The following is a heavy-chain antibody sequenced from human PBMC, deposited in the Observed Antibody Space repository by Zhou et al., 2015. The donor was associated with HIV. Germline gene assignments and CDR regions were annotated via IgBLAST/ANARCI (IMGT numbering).Heavy chain of an antibody. CDR1: GGTFSSDG. J-gene: IGHJ4*02. CDR3: ARVVVWGGYRYHYFDY. CDR2: ILPSLGTT. V-gene: IGHV1-69*09. Sequence: QVQLVQSGAEVKKPGSSVKVSCKASGGTFSSDGITWVRRAPGLGLEWMATILPSLGTTNYAQTFQDRVTITADKSTSTVYMELSSLRSEDTALYYCARVVVWGGYRYHYFDYWGQGTLVTVSS. D-gene: IGHD3-16*02.